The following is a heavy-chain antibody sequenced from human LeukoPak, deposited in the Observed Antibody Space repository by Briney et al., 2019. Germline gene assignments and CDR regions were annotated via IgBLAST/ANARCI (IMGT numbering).Heavy chain of an antibody. CDR2: IYTSGST. V-gene: IGHV4-61*02. Sequence: SQTLSLTCTVSGGSISSGSYYWSWIRQPAGNGLEWIGRIYTSGSTNYNPSLKSRVTISVDTSKNQFSLKLSSVTAADTAVYYCARLRDNWFDPWGQGTLVTVSS. J-gene: IGHJ5*02. CDR1: GGSISSGSYY. CDR3: ARLRDNWFDP.